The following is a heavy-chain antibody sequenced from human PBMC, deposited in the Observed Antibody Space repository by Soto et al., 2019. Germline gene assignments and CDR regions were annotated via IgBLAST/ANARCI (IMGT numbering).Heavy chain of an antibody. Sequence: PGDSLKISCRTSGYRLTSYWIAWVRQMPGKGLEWMGIIFPSDSDTRYSPSFQGQVTISADRSTSTVFLQWASLKASDTAVYFCARKDKSGYFNWFDPWGQGTLVTVSS. D-gene: IGHD3-22*01. J-gene: IGHJ5*02. V-gene: IGHV5-51*01. CDR2: IFPSDSDT. CDR3: ARKDKSGYFNWFDP. CDR1: GYRLTSYW.